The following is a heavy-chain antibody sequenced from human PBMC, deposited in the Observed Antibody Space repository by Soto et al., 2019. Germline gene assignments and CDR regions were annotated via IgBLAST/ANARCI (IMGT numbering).Heavy chain of an antibody. V-gene: IGHV1-2*02. J-gene: IGHJ4*02. CDR1: GYTFTGYF. CDR2: INPNSGGK. CDR3: ARANSGDDDEFDY. D-gene: IGHD5-12*01. Sequence: QVQLVQPGAEVKKPGASVKVSCRSSGYTFTGYFIHWVRQAPGQGLEWMGWINPNSGGKNYAQRFQGRVTMTRDTSVTTAYMEVYSLRSDDTAVYYCARANSGDDDEFDYWGQGNLVTVSS.